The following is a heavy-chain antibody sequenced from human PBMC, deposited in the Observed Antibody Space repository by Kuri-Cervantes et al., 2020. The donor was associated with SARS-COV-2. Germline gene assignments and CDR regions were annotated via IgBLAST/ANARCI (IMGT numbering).Heavy chain of an antibody. V-gene: IGHV4-39*01. CDR1: GGSITSDYL. Sequence: GSLRLSCTVSGGSITSDYLWGWIRQPPGKGLEWIGSINYIVNSYRNPSLRSRVIMSVNTSRNQFSVNINSVTAADTAIYFCARYPNSMSGFDPWGQGTPVTVSS. D-gene: IGHD3-3*02. CDR3: ARYPNSMSGFDP. CDR2: INYIVNS. J-gene: IGHJ5*02.